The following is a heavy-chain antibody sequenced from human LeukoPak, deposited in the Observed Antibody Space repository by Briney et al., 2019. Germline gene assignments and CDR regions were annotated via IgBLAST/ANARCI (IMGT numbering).Heavy chain of an antibody. CDR1: GFTFSSYE. J-gene: IGHJ4*02. D-gene: IGHD3-10*01. CDR3: AREFRGVTRYFDY. Sequence: GGSLRLSCAASGFTFSSYEMNWVRQAPRKGQEWVSYISSSGSTKYYADSVKGRFTISRDNAKNSLYLQMNSLRAEDTAVYYCAREFRGVTRYFDYWGQGTLVTVSS. CDR2: ISSSGSTK. V-gene: IGHV3-48*03.